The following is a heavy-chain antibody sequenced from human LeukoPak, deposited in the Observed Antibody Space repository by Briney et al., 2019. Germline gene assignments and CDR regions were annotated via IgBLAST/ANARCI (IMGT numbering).Heavy chain of an antibody. Sequence: GGSLRLSCAASGFTFSSYWMSWVRQAPGKGLEWVANIKQDGSEKYYVDSVKGRFTISRDNAKNSLYLQMNSLRAEDTAVYYCARDGPPTIFGPGYYFDYWGQGTLVTVSS. CDR1: GFTFSSYW. D-gene: IGHD3-3*01. J-gene: IGHJ4*02. V-gene: IGHV3-7*01. CDR3: ARDGPPTIFGPGYYFDY. CDR2: IKQDGSEK.